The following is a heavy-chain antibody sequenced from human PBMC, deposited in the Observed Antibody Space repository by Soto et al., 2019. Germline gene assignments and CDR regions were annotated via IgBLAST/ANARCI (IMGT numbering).Heavy chain of an antibody. CDR1: GYTFTSYG. J-gene: IGHJ4*02. CDR3: ARAPVPGPLIAARPGGDY. V-gene: IGHV1-18*01. Sequence: ASVKVSCKASGYTFTSYGISWVRQAPGQGLEWMGWISAYNGNTNYAQKLQGRVTMTTDTSTSTAYMELRSLRSDDTAVYYCARAPVPGPLIAARPGGDYWGQGTLVTVSS. CDR2: ISAYNGNT. D-gene: IGHD6-6*01.